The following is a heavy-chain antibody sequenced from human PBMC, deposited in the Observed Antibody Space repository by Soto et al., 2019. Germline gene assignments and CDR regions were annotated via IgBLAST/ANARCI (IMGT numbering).Heavy chain of an antibody. J-gene: IGHJ6*02. Sequence: PGGSLRLSCAASGFTFSSYSMNWVRQAPGKGLEWVSSISSSSSYIYYADSVKGRFTIFRDNAKNSLYLQMNSLRAEDTAVYYCARVGGYCSGGSCYPDYYYYGMDVWGQGTTVTVSS. CDR3: ARVGGYCSGGSCYPDYYYYGMDV. CDR1: GFTFSSYS. D-gene: IGHD2-15*01. CDR2: ISSSSSYI. V-gene: IGHV3-21*01.